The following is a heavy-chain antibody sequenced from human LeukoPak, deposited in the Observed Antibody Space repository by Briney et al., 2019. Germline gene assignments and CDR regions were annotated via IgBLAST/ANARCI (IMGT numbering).Heavy chain of an antibody. Sequence: ASVKVSCTTSGYTFTNYNIDWVRQATGQGLEWMGWMNPNTGDTGYAQKFQGRVTMARDTSISTAYMELSSLRSEDTAVYYCARLSMTTVTTVDYWGQGTLVTVSS. V-gene: IGHV1-8*01. D-gene: IGHD4-11*01. CDR1: GYTFTNYN. CDR2: MNPNTGDT. CDR3: ARLSMTTVTTVDY. J-gene: IGHJ4*02.